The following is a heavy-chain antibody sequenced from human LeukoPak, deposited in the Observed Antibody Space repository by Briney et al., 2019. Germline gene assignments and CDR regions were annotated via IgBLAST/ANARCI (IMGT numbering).Heavy chain of an antibody. J-gene: IGHJ6*03. CDR2: IYSGGST. Sequence: PGGSLRLSCAAFGFTVSSNYMSWVRQAPGKGLEWVSVIYSGGSTYYADSVKGRFTISRDNSKNTLYLQMNSLRAEDTAVYYCARDRRDSSGYQGYYMDVWGKGTTVTVSS. CDR3: ARDRRDSSGYQGYYMDV. CDR1: GFTVSSNY. D-gene: IGHD3-22*01. V-gene: IGHV3-66*02.